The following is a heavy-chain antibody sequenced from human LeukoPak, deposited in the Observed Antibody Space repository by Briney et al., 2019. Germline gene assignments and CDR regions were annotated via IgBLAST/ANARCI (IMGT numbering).Heavy chain of an antibody. CDR2: ISGSGGTT. CDR1: GFAFINYG. D-gene: IGHD3-10*02. Sequence: GGSLRLSCAASGFAFINYGMSWVRQAPGKGLEWVSAISGSGGTTYYADSVKGRFTISRDNAKNSLYLQMNSLRAEDTAVYYCAELGITMIGGVWGKGTTVTISS. V-gene: IGHV3-23*01. CDR3: AELGITMIGGV. J-gene: IGHJ6*04.